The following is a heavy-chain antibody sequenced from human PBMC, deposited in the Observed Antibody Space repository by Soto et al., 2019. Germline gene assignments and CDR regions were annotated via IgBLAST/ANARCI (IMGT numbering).Heavy chain of an antibody. CDR3: AKDRGYYSSSCPSY. CDR2: ISYHGTYD. CDR1: GSNFSNYG. D-gene: IGHD6-13*01. J-gene: IGHJ4*02. V-gene: IGHV3-30*18. Sequence: QGQLVESGGGVVQPGRSLRLSCAASGSNFSNYGIHWVRQVPGKGLEWVAVISYHGTYDYYPDSVRGRFTISRDNSKNTVYLQMNRLRAEDTAVYYCAKDRGYYSSSCPSYWGQGTLVTVSS.